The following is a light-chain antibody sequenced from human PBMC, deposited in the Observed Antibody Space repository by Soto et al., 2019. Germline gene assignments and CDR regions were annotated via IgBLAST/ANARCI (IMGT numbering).Light chain of an antibody. CDR3: QQYNNFLT. Sequence: DIQMTQSPSALSASVGDRVTITCRASQSISSWLAWYQQKPGKAPRLLIYDGSHLERGVPSRFSGSGSGTEFTLTISDLQPDDLASYYCQQYNNFLTFGPGTKVEI. V-gene: IGKV1-5*01. CDR2: DGS. CDR1: QSISSW. J-gene: IGKJ1*01.